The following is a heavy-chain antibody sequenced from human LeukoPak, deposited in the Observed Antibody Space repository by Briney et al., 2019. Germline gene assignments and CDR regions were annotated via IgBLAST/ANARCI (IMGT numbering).Heavy chain of an antibody. CDR1: GYTFTGYY. J-gene: IGHJ4*02. D-gene: IGHD6-13*01. Sequence: ASVKVSCKASGYTFTGYYMHWVRQAPGQGLEWMGWINPNSGGTNYAQKFQGRVTMTRDTSISTAYMELSRLRSDDTAVYYCARQPKYSSSWYPFDYWGQGTLVTVSS. CDR3: ARQPKYSSSWYPFDY. CDR2: INPNSGGT. V-gene: IGHV1-2*02.